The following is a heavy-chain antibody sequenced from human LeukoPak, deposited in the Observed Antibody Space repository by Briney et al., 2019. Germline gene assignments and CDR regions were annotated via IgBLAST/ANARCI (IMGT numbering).Heavy chain of an antibody. Sequence: GGSLRLSCAASGFTFSSYAMSWVRQAPGKGLEWVSAISGSGGGTYYADSVKGRFTISRDNSKNTLYLQMNSLRAEDTAVYYCAKDQEVFGRSSFDYWGQGTLVTVSS. CDR1: GFTFSSYA. CDR2: ISGSGGGT. CDR3: AKDQEVFGRSSFDY. V-gene: IGHV3-23*01. D-gene: IGHD3-16*01. J-gene: IGHJ4*02.